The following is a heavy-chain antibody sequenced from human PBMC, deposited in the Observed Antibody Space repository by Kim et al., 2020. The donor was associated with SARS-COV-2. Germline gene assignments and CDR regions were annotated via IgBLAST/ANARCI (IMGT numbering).Heavy chain of an antibody. D-gene: IGHD5-18*01. CDR2: IKQDGSEK. J-gene: IGHJ4*02. CDR3: AREFTNVRGYSYGTVDY. CDR1: GFTFSSYW. V-gene: IGHV3-7*01. Sequence: GGSLRLSCAASGFTFSSYWMSWVRQAPGKGLEWVANIKQDGSEKYYVDSVKGRFTISRDNAKNSLYLQMNSLRAEDTAVYYCAREFTNVRGYSYGTVDYWGQGTLVTVSS.